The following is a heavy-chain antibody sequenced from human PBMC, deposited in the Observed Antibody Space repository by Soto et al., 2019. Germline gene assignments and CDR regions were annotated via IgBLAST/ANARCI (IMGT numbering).Heavy chain of an antibody. CDR1: GYTFTSYA. V-gene: IGHV1-3*01. CDR2: INAGNGNT. Sequence: GASVKVSCKASGYTFTSYAMNWVRQAPGQRLEWMGWINAGNGNTKYSQKFQGRVTITRDTSISTAYMELSSLRSEDTAVYYCARVLSWASYYDFWSGYYNYYYYGMDVWGQGTTVTVSS. D-gene: IGHD3-3*01. J-gene: IGHJ6*02. CDR3: ARVLSWASYYDFWSGYYNYYYYGMDV.